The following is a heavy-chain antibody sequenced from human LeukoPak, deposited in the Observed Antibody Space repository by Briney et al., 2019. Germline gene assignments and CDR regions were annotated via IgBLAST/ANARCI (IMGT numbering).Heavy chain of an antibody. CDR3: AKDGATGTWAYYYYGMDV. Sequence: GGSLRLSCAASGFTFSSYAMSWVRQAPGKGLEWVSAISGSGGSTYYADSVKGRFTISRGNSKNTLYLQMNSLRAEDTAVYYCAKDGATGTWAYYYYGMDVWGKGTTVTVSS. J-gene: IGHJ6*04. D-gene: IGHD1-1*01. CDR1: GFTFSSYA. CDR2: ISGSGGST. V-gene: IGHV3-23*01.